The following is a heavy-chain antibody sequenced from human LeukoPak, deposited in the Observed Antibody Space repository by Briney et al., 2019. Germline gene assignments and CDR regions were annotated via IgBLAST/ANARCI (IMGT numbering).Heavy chain of an antibody. CDR2: ISGSGGST. CDR3: ARGGYYYGIDY. Sequence: GGSLRLSCAASGFTFSSYGMSWVRQAPGKGLDWVSGISGSGGSTYSADSVKGRFTISRDNSKNTLYLQMNSLRAEDTAVYYCARGGYYYGIDYWGQGTLVTVSS. CDR1: GFTFSSYG. D-gene: IGHD3-22*01. J-gene: IGHJ4*02. V-gene: IGHV3-23*01.